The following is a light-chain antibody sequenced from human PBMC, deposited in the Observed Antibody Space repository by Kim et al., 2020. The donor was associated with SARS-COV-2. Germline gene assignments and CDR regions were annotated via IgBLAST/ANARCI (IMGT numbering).Light chain of an antibody. CDR1: QSVGSNY. V-gene: IGKV3-20*01. J-gene: IGKJ1*01. Sequence: APGERATRSCRASQSVGSNYLSWFQQKPGLAPRLLIYAASSRATGIPDRFSGRGSGTDFTLTISRLEPEDCAIYYCQQYGSLPWTFGQGTKVEIK. CDR2: AAS. CDR3: QQYGSLPWT.